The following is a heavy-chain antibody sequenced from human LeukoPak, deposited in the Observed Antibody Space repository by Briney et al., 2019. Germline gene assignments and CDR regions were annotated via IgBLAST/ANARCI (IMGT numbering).Heavy chain of an antibody. D-gene: IGHD2-15*01. CDR1: GGSIISSTYY. CDR3: RGVLAAIAKSV. Sequence: PSETLSLTCTVSGGSIISSTYYWGWIRQPPGKGLEWIGSIFYSGNTYYNPPLKSRVTLSVDTSKNQFSLKLSSVTAADTAVYYCRGVLAAIAKSVWGQGTLVTVSS. J-gene: IGHJ4*02. V-gene: IGHV4-39*01. CDR2: IFYSGNT.